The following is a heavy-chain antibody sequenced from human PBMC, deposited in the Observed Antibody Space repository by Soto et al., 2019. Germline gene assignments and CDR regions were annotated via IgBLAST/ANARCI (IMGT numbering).Heavy chain of an antibody. V-gene: IGHV1-3*01. D-gene: IGHD1-26*01. CDR1: GYTFTNYA. CDR2: INAGNGNT. CDR3: ARDWDAAGSSDS. J-gene: IGHJ4*02. Sequence: GASVKVSCKASGYTFTNYAMHWVRQAPGQRLEWMGWINAGNGNTKYSQKFQGRVTITRDTSASTAYMDLSSLRSEDTAVYYCARDWDAAGSSDSWGQGTLVTVSS.